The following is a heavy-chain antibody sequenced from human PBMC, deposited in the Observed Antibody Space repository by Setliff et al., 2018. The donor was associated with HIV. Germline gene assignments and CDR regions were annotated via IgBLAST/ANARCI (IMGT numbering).Heavy chain of an antibody. CDR1: GFSFSSYA. V-gene: IGHV3-30*04. Sequence: GESLKISCAASGFSFSSYAMHWVRQAPGKGLEWVTVISYDGVNKEFADSVKGRFTISRDNSKDTLYLQMNSLRPEDTAVYFCTRDLGSGSYYRFDYWGRGTLVTVSS. CDR2: ISYDGVNK. J-gene: IGHJ4*02. CDR3: TRDLGSGSYYRFDY. D-gene: IGHD3-10*01.